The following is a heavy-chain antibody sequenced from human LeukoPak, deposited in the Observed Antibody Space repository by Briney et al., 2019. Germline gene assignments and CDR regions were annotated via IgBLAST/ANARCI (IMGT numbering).Heavy chain of an antibody. D-gene: IGHD3-10*01. CDR2: IKSKSDGGTT. J-gene: IGHJ4*02. V-gene: IGHV3-15*01. Sequence: PGGSLRLPCAASGFTFSNVWMSWVRQAPGKGLEWVGRIKSKSDGGTTDYAAPVKGRFTISRDDSKNTLYLQMNSLKTEDTGVYYCAKDRGSGSYHFDHWGQGNLVTVSS. CDR1: GFTFSNVW. CDR3: AKDRGSGSYHFDH.